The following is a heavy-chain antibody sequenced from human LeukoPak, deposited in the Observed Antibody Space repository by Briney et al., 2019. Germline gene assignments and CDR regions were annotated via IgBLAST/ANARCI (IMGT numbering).Heavy chain of an antibody. CDR1: GGSISSGGYY. CDR2: IYYSGST. J-gene: IGHJ4*02. CDR3: ARDEGDGSYFDY. D-gene: IGHD2-15*01. V-gene: IGHV4-61*08. Sequence: PSETLSLTCTVSGGSISSGGYYWSWIRQPPGKGLEWIGYIYYSGSTNYNPSLKSRVTISVDTSKNQFSLKLSSVTAADTAVYYCARDEGDGSYFDYWGQGTLVTVSS.